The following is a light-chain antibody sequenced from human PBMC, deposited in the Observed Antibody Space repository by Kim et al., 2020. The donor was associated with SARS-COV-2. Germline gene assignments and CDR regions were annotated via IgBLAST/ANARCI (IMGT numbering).Light chain of an antibody. V-gene: IGKV1-17*03. CDR1: QAVSKY. CDR3: LQHNVYPLT. J-gene: IGKJ4*01. CDR2: AAS. Sequence: ASVGDRVTITCRASQAVSKYLAWFQQKPGKGPKRLIYAASNLQSGVPSRFSGSGSGTEFTLTISSLQPEDFATYFCLQHNVYPLTFGGGTKVDIK.